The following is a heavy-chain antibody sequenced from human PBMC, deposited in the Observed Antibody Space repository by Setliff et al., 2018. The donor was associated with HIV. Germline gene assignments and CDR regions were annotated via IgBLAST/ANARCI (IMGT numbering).Heavy chain of an antibody. V-gene: IGHV4-59*12. CDR3: ARGVYSSGWYLLTRLDP. J-gene: IGHJ5*02. CDR2: IYYSGST. CDR1: GGSISSYY. D-gene: IGHD6-19*01. Sequence: SETLSLTCTVSGGSISSYYWTWIRQPPGKGLEWIGYIYYSGSTNYNPSLKSRVTISLDTSKNQFSLRLTSVTAADTAVYYCARGVYSSGWYLLTRLDPWGQGVLVTVSS.